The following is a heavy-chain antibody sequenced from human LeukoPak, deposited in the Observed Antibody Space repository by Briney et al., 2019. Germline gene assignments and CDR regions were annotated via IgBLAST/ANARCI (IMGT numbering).Heavy chain of an antibody. Sequence: GGSLRLSCAVSGFTFSSYWMSWVRQAPGKGLEWVANIKQDGSEKYYVDSVKGRFTISRDNAKNSLYLQMNSLRADDTAVFYCARWLTVDFWGQGTLVTVSS. CDR3: ARWLTVDF. CDR1: GFTFSSYW. CDR2: IKQDGSEK. D-gene: IGHD4/OR15-4a*01. V-gene: IGHV3-7*04. J-gene: IGHJ4*02.